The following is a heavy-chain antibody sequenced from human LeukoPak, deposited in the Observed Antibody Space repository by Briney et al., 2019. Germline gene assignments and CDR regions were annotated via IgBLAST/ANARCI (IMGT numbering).Heavy chain of an antibody. V-gene: IGHV3-21*01. D-gene: IGHD3-10*01. J-gene: IGHJ4*02. Sequence: GGSLRLSCAASGFTFSRYSMNWVRQAPGKGLEWVSSISSSSSYIYYADSVKGRFTISRDNAKNSLYLQMNSLRAEDTAVYYCASDYGSGSYYDYWGQGTLVTVSS. CDR3: ASDYGSGSYYDY. CDR1: GFTFSRYS. CDR2: ISSSSSYI.